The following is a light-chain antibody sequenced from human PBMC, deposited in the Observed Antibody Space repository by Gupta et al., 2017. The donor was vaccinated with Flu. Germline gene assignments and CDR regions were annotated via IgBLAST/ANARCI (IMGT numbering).Light chain of an antibody. V-gene: IGKV1-39*01. Sequence: DIQMTQSPSSLSASVGDRVTITCRASQSISSYLNWYQQKPGKAPKLLIYAASSLQSGVPSRFSGSGSGTDFTLTISRRQPEDFATYYCQQSDSTPPPTFGQGTKLEIK. CDR1: QSISSY. CDR2: AAS. CDR3: QQSDSTPPPT. J-gene: IGKJ2*01.